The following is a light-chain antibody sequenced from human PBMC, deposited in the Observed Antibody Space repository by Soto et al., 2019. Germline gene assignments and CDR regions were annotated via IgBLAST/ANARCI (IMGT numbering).Light chain of an antibody. CDR3: SSYTSSSTSLSV. J-gene: IGLJ1*01. Sequence: QSVLTQPPSVSGSPGQSVTISCTGTSSDVGSYNRVSWYQQPPGTAPKLMIYEVSNRPSGVPERFSGSKSGNTASLTISGLQAEDEADYYCSSYTSSSTSLSVFGTGTKVTVL. CDR2: EVS. CDR1: SSDVGSYNR. V-gene: IGLV2-18*02.